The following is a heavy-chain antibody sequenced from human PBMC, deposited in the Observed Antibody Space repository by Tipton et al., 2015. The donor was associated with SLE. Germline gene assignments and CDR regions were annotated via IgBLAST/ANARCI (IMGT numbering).Heavy chain of an antibody. CDR3: ARGGDMATILDYYFDY. CDR1: GFTFSSYT. CDR2: ISYDESNK. D-gene: IGHD5-24*01. Sequence: SLRLSCAASGFTFSSYTMHWARQAPGKGLEWVAVISYDESNKYYADSVKGRFTISRDNSKNTLFLQINSLRAEDTAVYYCARGGDMATILDYYFDYWGQGTLVTVSS. V-gene: IGHV3-30-3*01. J-gene: IGHJ4*02.